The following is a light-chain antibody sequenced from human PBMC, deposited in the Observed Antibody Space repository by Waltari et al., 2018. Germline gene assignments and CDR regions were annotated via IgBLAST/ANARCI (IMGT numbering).Light chain of an antibody. V-gene: IGLV1-47*01. CDR2: KNN. J-gene: IGLJ3*02. CDR1: SPNIGSDY. Sequence: QSVLTQPPSASGTPGQKVTISCKGSSPNIGSDYVSWYQQLPGTAPKLLIFKNNQRPSGVPDRFSDSKSGTSASLAINGLRSEDEADYYCAAWDDSLSGLVLGGGTKVTVL. CDR3: AAWDDSLSGLV.